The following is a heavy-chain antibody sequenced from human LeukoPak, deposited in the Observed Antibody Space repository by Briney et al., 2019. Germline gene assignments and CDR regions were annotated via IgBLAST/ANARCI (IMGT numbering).Heavy chain of an antibody. V-gene: IGHV4-34*01. D-gene: IGHD3-16*02. J-gene: IGHJ4*02. CDR1: GGSFSGYY. CDR2: INHSGST. Sequence: LETLSLTCAVYGGSFSGYYWSWIRQPPGKGLEWIGEINHSGSTNYNPSLKSRVTISVDTSKNQFSLKLSSVTAADTAVYYCARAPVISLSFDYWGQGTLVTVSS. CDR3: ARAPVISLSFDY.